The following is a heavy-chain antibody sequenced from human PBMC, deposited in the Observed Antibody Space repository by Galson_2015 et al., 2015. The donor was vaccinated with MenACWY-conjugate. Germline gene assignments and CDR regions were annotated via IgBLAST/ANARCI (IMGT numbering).Heavy chain of an antibody. CDR3: ARVGTSYGMDV. CDR2: IIPILGIA. CDR1: GGTFSSYA. V-gene: IGHV1-69*04. D-gene: IGHD1-26*01. Sequence: SVKVSCKASGGTFSSYAISWVRQAPGQGLEWMGRIIPILGIANYAQKFQGRVTITADKSTSTAYMELSSLRSEDTAVYYCARVGTSYGMDVWGQGTTVTVSS. J-gene: IGHJ6*02.